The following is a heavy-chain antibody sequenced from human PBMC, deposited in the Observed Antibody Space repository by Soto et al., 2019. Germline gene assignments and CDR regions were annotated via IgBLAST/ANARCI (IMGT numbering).Heavy chain of an antibody. CDR2: ITTSGSYI. J-gene: IGHJ6*02. V-gene: IGHV3-21*01. CDR3: ASYASSNPAIYGIDV. D-gene: IGHD4-4*01. CDR1: GFTFSFYS. Sequence: EVQLVESGGGLVKPGGSLRLSCEASGFTFSFYSMNWVRQAPGKGLEWVSHITTSGSYIYYTDSVKGRFTISRDNAKNSLYLQLTSLRAEDTAVYYGASYASSNPAIYGIDVWGQGTTVTVSS.